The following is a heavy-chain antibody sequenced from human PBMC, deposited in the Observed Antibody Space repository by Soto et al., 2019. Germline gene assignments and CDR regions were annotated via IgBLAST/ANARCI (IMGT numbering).Heavy chain of an antibody. CDR2: IYYSGST. CDR1: GGSISSYY. V-gene: IGHV4-59*01. Sequence: PSETLSLTCTVSGGSISSYYWSWTRQPPGKGLEWIGYIYYSGSTNYNPSLKSRVTISVDTSKNQFSLKLSSVTAADTAVYYCARDRTAMAPWGQGTLVTVSS. J-gene: IGHJ5*02. CDR3: ARDRTAMAP. D-gene: IGHD5-18*01.